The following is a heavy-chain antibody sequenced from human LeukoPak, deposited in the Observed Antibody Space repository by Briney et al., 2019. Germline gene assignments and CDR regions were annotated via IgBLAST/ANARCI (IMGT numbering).Heavy chain of an antibody. CDR1: GYTFTGYY. V-gene: IGHV1-2*02. D-gene: IGHD3-10*01. CDR3: GLLWFGELYGHGMDV. Sequence: GASVKVSCKASGYTFTGYYMHWVRQAPGQGLEWMGWINPNSGGTNYAQKFQGRVTMTRDTSISTAYMELSRLRSDDTAVYYCGLLWFGELYGHGMDVWGQGTTVTVSS. J-gene: IGHJ6*02. CDR2: INPNSGGT.